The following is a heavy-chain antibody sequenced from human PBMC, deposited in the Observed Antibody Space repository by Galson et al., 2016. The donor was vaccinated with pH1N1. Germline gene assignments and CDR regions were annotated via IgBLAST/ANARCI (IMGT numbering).Heavy chain of an antibody. CDR2: ISASGANT. J-gene: IGHJ4*02. Sequence: SLRLSCAASGFTFNIFAMSWVRQAPGKGPEWVSSISASGANTSYADPVKDRFTISRDNSKDTLYLQTNSLGAEDTAIYYCVKLDSSGYYYGRFDSWGQGTLVTVSS. CDR1: GFTFNIFA. CDR3: VKLDSSGYYYGRFDS. D-gene: IGHD3-22*01. V-gene: IGHV3-23*01.